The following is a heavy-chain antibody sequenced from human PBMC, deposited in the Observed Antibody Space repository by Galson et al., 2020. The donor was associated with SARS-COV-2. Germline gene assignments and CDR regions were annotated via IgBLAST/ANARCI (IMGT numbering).Heavy chain of an antibody. CDR3: ARAHSGSYFGAFDI. CDR1: GFTFSSYA. D-gene: IGHD1-26*01. CDR2: ISYDGSNK. J-gene: IGHJ3*02. V-gene: IGHV3-30*04. Sequence: QLGESLKISCAASGFTFSSYAMHWVHQAPGKGLEWVAVISYDGSNKYYADSVKGRFTISRDNSKNTLYLQMNSLRAEDTAVYYCARAHSGSYFGAFDIWGQGTMVTVSS.